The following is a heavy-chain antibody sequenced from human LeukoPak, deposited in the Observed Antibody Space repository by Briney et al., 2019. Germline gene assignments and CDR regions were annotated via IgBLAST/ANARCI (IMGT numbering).Heavy chain of an antibody. CDR1: GFTFSSYG. CDR3: ARGLPYSGSSMGY. D-gene: IGHD1-26*01. Sequence: GRSLRLSCAASGFTFSSYGMHWVRQAPGKGLEWVAVISYDGSNKYYADSVKGRFTISRDNSKNTLYLQMNSLRAEDTAVYYCARGLPYSGSSMGYWGQGTLVTVSS. V-gene: IGHV3-30*03. J-gene: IGHJ4*02. CDR2: ISYDGSNK.